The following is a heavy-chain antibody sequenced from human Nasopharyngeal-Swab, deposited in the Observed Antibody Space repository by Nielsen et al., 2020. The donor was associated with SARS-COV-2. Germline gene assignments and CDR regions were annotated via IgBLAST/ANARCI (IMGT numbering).Heavy chain of an antibody. Sequence: SVKVSCKASGPTFTTDTLNWVRQAPGQGLEWMGSISPFLRKTSFSQKFEARVTITADISSSTAYMELSTLRSEDTAVYYCARQGVPGTYHFDFWGQGTLVRVSS. V-gene: IGHV1-69*02. CDR2: ISPFLRKT. CDR1: GPTFTTDT. J-gene: IGHJ4*02. D-gene: IGHD1-26*01. CDR3: ARQGVPGTYHFDF.